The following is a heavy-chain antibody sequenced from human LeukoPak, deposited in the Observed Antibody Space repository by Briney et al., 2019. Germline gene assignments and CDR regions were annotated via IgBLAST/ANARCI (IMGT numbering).Heavy chain of an antibody. CDR2: ITSSGRII. CDR1: GFTFSSYE. Sequence: GGSLRLSCAASGFTFSSYEMNWVRQAPGKGLEWVAYITSSGRIIYYADSVKGRFTISRDNAKNSLDLQMNSRRADDTAVYYCASTGGYGSGTYDYYYFGMDVWGQGTTVTVSS. V-gene: IGHV3-48*03. D-gene: IGHD3-10*01. J-gene: IGHJ6*02. CDR3: ASTGGYGSGTYDYYYFGMDV.